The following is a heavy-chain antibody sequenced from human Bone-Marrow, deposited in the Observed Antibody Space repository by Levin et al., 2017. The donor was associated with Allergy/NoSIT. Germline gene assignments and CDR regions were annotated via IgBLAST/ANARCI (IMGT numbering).Heavy chain of an antibody. Sequence: HAGGSLRLSCVASGFSFDDYAMHWVRQVPGKGLEWVSLVSWDGGSIYYADSVRGRFTISRDNTKNSLYLHMNSLRPEDTALYYCAKAMEASSMFDSWGRGTLVTVSS. CDR2: VSWDGGSI. CDR3: AKAMEASSMFDS. V-gene: IGHV3-43D*03. D-gene: IGHD2/OR15-2a*01. CDR1: GFSFDDYA. J-gene: IGHJ4*02.